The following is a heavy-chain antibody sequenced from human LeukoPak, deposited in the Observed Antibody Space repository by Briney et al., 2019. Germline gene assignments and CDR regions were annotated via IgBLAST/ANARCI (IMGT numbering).Heavy chain of an antibody. Sequence: GGSLRLSCAASQFTFGYYTMNWVRQAPGKGLEWVSSISSSGRFTHYGDAVKDRFTISRDNAKNSLYLQMNSLRAGDTAVYYCAKKNRRLYYFDYWGQGTLVTVSS. CDR1: QFTFGYYT. V-gene: IGHV3-21*01. CDR2: ISSSGRFT. D-gene: IGHD1-14*01. J-gene: IGHJ4*02. CDR3: AKKNRRLYYFDY.